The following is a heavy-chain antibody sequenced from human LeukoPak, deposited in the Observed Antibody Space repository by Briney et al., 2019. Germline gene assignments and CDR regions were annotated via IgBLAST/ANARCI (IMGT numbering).Heavy chain of an antibody. V-gene: IGHV4-34*01. D-gene: IGHD2-15*01. CDR1: GGSFSGYY. CDR3: ARGVKLVSCFDY. CDR2: INHSGST. Sequence: PSETLSLTCAVYGGSFSGYYWSWIRQPPGKGLEWIGEINHSGSTNYNPSLKSRVTISVDTSKNQFSLKLSSVTAADTAVYYRARGVKLVSCFDYWGQGTLVTVSS. J-gene: IGHJ4*02.